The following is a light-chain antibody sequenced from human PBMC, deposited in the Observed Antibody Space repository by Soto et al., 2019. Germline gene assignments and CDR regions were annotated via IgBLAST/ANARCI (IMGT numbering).Light chain of an antibody. CDR1: ESVASN. J-gene: IGKJ4*01. CDR2: RTY. V-gene: IGKV3-15*01. Sequence: IVLTQSPATLSVSPGERVTLSCRASESVASNLAWYQQKPGQAPRLLIYRTYTRATDVPARFSGVGSGTEFTLTISSLQSDDFVVYYCQQYHKWPPLTFGGGTRVE. CDR3: QQYHKWPPLT.